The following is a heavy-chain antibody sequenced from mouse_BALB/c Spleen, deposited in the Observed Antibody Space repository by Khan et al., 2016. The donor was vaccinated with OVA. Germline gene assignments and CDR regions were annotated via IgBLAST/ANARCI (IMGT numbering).Heavy chain of an antibody. CDR2: INTHSGAP. J-gene: IGHJ4*01. V-gene: IGHV9-4*02. CDR3: ARGGAAYYRNDGGAMEY. Sequence: QIQLVQSGPELKKPGETVRISCKASGYTFTTAGIQWVQKMPGKGLKWIGWINTHSGAPKYAEDFKGRFAFSLKFSVKTAYLLITNLKNEATVTYFCARGGAAYYRNDGGAMEYWGQGTSVTVSS. CDR1: GYTFTTAG. D-gene: IGHD2-14*01.